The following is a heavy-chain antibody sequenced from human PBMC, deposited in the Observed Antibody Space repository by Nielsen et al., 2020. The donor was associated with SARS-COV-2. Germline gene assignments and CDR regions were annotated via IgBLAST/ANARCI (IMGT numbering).Heavy chain of an antibody. Sequence: GGSLRLSCKGSGYIFTDFWIAWVRQMPGKGLEWMGIIYPGDSDTRYSPSFQGQVTISADKSISTAYLQWSSLKASDTAMYYCARPRCSGGSCYWDDAFDIWGQGTMVTVSS. CDR1: GYIFTDFW. V-gene: IGHV5-51*01. D-gene: IGHD2-15*01. J-gene: IGHJ3*02. CDR2: IYPGDSDT. CDR3: ARPRCSGGSCYWDDAFDI.